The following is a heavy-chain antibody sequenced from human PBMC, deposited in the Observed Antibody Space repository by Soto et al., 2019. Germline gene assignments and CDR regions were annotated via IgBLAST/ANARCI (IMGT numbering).Heavy chain of an antibody. CDR3: ARPITGEPGAFDI. Sequence: ASVKVSCKASGGTFSSYAISWVRQAPGQGLEWMGGIIPIFGTANYAQKFQGRVTITADESTSTAYMELSSLRSEDTAVYYCARPITGEPGAFDIWGQGTMVTVSS. D-gene: IGHD3-16*01. J-gene: IGHJ3*02. CDR1: GGTFSSYA. V-gene: IGHV1-69*13. CDR2: IIPIFGTA.